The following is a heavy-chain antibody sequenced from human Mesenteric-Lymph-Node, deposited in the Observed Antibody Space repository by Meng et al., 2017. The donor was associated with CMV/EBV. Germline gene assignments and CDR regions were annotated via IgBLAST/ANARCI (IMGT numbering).Heavy chain of an antibody. Sequence: SETLSLTCTVSGYSISSGYYWGWIRQPPGKGLEWIGSNHHSGSTYHNPSLKSRVTISVDTSKNQFSLKLSSVTAADTAVYYCAREGGGIAAVQRPDYWGQGTLVTVSS. CDR1: GYSISSGYY. D-gene: IGHD6-13*01. CDR2: NHHSGST. J-gene: IGHJ4*02. CDR3: AREGGGIAAVQRPDY. V-gene: IGHV4-38-2*02.